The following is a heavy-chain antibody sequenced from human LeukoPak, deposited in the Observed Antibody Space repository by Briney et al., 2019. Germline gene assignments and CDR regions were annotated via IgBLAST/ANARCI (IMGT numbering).Heavy chain of an antibody. CDR1: GGSVSSGSYY. J-gene: IGHJ5*02. V-gene: IGHV4-61*01. CDR2: IYYSGST. Sequence: SETLSLTCTVSGGSVSSGSYYWSWIRQPPGKGLEWIGYIYYSGSTNYNPSLKSRVTISVDTSKNQFSLKLSSVTAADTAVYYCARAWRYCSGGSCYWFDPWGQGTLVTVSS. CDR3: ARAWRYCSGGSCYWFDP. D-gene: IGHD2-15*01.